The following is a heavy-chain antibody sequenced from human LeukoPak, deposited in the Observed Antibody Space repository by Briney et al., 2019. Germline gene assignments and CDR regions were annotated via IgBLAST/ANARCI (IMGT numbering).Heavy chain of an antibody. V-gene: IGHV1-8*01. J-gene: IGHJ4*02. Sequence: ASVKVSCKASGYTFTSYDINWVRQATGQGLEWMGWMNPNSGNTGYAQKFQGRVTMTRNTSISTAYMELSGLRSEDTAVYYCARRRGYSSGWRYFDYWGQGTLVTVSS. CDR3: ARRRGYSSGWRYFDY. CDR2: MNPNSGNT. CDR1: GYTFTSYD. D-gene: IGHD6-19*01.